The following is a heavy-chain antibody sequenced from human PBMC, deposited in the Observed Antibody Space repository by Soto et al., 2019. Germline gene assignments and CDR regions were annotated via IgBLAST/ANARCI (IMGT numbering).Heavy chain of an antibody. CDR2: IYPGDSDT. Sequence: PGESLKISCKGSGYSFTSYWIGWVRQMPGKGLEWMGIIYPGDSDTRYSPSFQGQVTISADKSISTAYLQWSSLKASDTAMYYCARRRYSSGSLHDAFDIWGQGTMVTVSS. CDR3: ARRRYSSGSLHDAFDI. J-gene: IGHJ3*02. D-gene: IGHD6-19*01. V-gene: IGHV5-51*01. CDR1: GYSFTSYW.